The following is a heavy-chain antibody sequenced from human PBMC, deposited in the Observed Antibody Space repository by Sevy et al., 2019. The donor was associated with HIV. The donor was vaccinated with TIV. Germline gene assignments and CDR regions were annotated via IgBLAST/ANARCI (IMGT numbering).Heavy chain of an antibody. CDR1: GFTFSSYA. J-gene: IGHJ3*02. D-gene: IGHD6-13*01. V-gene: IGHV3-23*01. CDR2: ISGSGGST. CDR3: AKEGIAAACTTGTGAFDI. Sequence: GSLRLSCAASGFTFSSYAMSWVRQAPGKGLEWVSAISGSGGSTYYADSVKGRFTISRDNSKNTLYLQMNSLRAEDTAVYYCAKEGIAAACTTGTGAFDIWGQGTMVTVSS.